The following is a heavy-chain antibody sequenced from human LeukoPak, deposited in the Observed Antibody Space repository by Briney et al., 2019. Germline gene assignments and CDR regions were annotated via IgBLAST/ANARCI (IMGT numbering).Heavy chain of an antibody. V-gene: IGHV3-30-3*01. CDR1: GFTFSSYA. J-gene: IGHJ4*02. D-gene: IGHD2-15*01. Sequence: GGSLRLSCAASGFTFSSYAMHWVRQAPGKGLXXXAVISYDGSNKYYADSVKGRFTISRDNSKNTLYLQMNSLRAEDTAVYYCARELVVVAAGFDYWGQGTLVTVSS. CDR3: ARELVVVAAGFDY. CDR2: ISYDGSNK.